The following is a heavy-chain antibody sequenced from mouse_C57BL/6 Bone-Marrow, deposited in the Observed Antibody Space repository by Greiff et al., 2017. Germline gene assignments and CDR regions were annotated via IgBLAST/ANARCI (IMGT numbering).Heavy chain of an antibody. D-gene: IGHD2-4*01. J-gene: IGHJ4*01. CDR2: FYPGSGSI. V-gene: IGHV1-62-2*01. CDR1: GYTFTEYT. Sequence: QVQLQQSGAELVKPGASVKLSCKASGYTFTEYTIHWVKQRSGQGLEWIGWFYPGSGSIKYNEKFKDKATLTADKSSSTVYMELSRLTSEDSAVYFCARHPYYDYDLYYAMDYWGQGTSGTVSS. CDR3: ARHPYYDYDLYYAMDY.